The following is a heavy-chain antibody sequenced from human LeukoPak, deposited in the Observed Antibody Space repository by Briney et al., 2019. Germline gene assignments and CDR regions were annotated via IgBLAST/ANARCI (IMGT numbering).Heavy chain of an antibody. V-gene: IGHV4-34*01. D-gene: IGHD1-1*01. CDR3: AMYDSFFDY. Sequence: SETLSLTCAVYGGSFRGYYWTWIRQPPGRGLEWIAEVNDSGYTESNPSLKSRVTISLDTSKKQFFLRLSSVTAADTAIYYCAMYDSFFDYCGQGTLVTVSS. CDR2: VNDSGYT. CDR1: GGSFRGYY. J-gene: IGHJ4*02.